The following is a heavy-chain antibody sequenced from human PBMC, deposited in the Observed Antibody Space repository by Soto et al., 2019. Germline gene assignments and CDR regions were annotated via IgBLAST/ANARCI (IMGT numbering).Heavy chain of an antibody. J-gene: IGHJ5*02. Sequence: GGSLRLSCATSGFSVSSNYLSWVRQAPGKGLEWVSVHYSGGSTYYADSVQGRFTISRDKSNNTLYLQMRRVRAEDTAVYFCARHRHPRGTVGATSPLDPWGQGTQVTVSS. V-gene: IGHV3-53*01. D-gene: IGHD1-26*01. CDR1: GFSVSSNY. CDR3: ARHRHPRGTVGATSPLDP. CDR2: HYSGGST.